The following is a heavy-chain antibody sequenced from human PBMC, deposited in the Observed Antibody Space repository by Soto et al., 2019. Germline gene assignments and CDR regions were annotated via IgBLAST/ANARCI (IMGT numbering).Heavy chain of an antibody. V-gene: IGHV4-30-4*01. J-gene: IGHJ6*02. Sequence: PSQTLSLTYTVSGVTISSGDYYWSWIRQPPGKGLEWIGYIYYSGSTYYNPSLKSRVTISVDTSKNQFSLKLSSVTAADTDVYYCARASPVVTDVWGQGTTVTVPS. CDR2: IYYSGST. CDR1: GVTISSGDYY. CDR3: ARASPVVTDV. D-gene: IGHD5-18*01.